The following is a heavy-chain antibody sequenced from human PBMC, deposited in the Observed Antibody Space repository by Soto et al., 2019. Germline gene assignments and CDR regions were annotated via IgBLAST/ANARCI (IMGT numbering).Heavy chain of an antibody. V-gene: IGHV4-34*01. CDR1: GGSFSGYY. J-gene: IGHJ6*02. Sequence: KTSETLSLTCAVYGGSFSGYYWSWIRQPPGKGLEWIGEINHSGSTNYNPSLKSRVTISVDTSKNQFSLKLSSVTAADTAVYYCARSRRGYCSGGSCYTTPYYYYGMDVWGQGTTVTSP. CDR3: ARSRRGYCSGGSCYTTPYYYYGMDV. CDR2: INHSGST. D-gene: IGHD2-15*01.